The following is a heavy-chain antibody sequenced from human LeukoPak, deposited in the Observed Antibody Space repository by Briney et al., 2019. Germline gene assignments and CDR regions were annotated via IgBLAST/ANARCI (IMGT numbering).Heavy chain of an antibody. J-gene: IGHJ4*02. Sequence: ASVKVSCKASGGTFSSYAISWVRQAPGQGLEWMGGIIPIFGTANYAQKFQGRVTITADESTSTAYMELSSLGSEDTAVYYCARDVGGSYLGGLFDYWGQGTLVTVSS. D-gene: IGHD1-26*01. CDR2: IIPIFGTA. V-gene: IGHV1-69*01. CDR1: GGTFSSYA. CDR3: ARDVGGSYLGGLFDY.